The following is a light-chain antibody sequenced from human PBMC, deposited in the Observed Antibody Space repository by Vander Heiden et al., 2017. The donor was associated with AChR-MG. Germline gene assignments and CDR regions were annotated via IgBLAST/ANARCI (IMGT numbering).Light chain of an antibody. CDR3: QSYDSSLSGSKV. V-gene: IGLV1-40*01. Sequence: QSVLTQPPSVSGAPRQRVTISCTGSSSNIGAGYDVHSYQQLPGTAPKLRVNGNSNRPSGVPDRFSGSKSGTSASLAITGLQAEDEADYYCQSYDSSLSGSKVFGGGTKLTVL. J-gene: IGLJ2*01. CDR2: GNS. CDR1: SSNIGAGYD.